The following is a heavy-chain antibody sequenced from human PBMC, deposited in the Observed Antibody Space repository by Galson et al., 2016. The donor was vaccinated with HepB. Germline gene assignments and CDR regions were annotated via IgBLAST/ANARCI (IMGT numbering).Heavy chain of an antibody. CDR3: ASGETTVTADAFDI. V-gene: IGHV3-7*01. J-gene: IGHJ3*02. D-gene: IGHD4-17*01. CDR1: GFTFSSYW. Sequence: SLRLSCAAPGFTFSSYWMNWVRQAPGKGLEWVANINPDGSAEYYVDSVKGRFTISRDNAKNSLYLQMSSLRAEDTAVYYCASGETTVTADAFDIWGQGTMVTVSS. CDR2: INPDGSAE.